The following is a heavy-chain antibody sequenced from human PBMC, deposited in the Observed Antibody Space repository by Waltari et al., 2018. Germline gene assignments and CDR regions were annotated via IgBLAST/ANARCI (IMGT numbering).Heavy chain of an antibody. CDR1: VGSFSGVY. J-gene: IGHJ5*02. V-gene: IGHV4-59*01. D-gene: IGHD2-21*02. CDR2: IYYTGST. CDR3: ARGGGGDWEWFDP. Sequence: VQLQESAPSLLKPSETLSLIFTASVGSFSGVYWSWVRQPPGKGLDWIGYIYYTGSTNFNPSLKSRVTMSVDTSKNQFSLKLSSVTAADTAFYYCARGGGGDWEWFDPWGQGTLVTVSS.